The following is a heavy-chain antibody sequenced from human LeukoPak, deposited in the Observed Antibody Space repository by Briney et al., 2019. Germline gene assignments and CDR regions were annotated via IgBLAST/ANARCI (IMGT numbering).Heavy chain of an antibody. V-gene: IGHV3-23*01. CDR2: VSGSGGTT. Sequence: GGSLRLSCAASGFTLSSYAMSWVRQAPGKGLEWVSAVSGSGGTTYYADSVKGRFTISRDNAKNSLYLQMNSLRAEDTAVYYCARGGNLGDFWSGYYYYMDVWGKGTTVTVSS. CDR3: ARGGNLGDFWSGYYYYMDV. CDR1: GFTLSSYA. D-gene: IGHD3-3*01. J-gene: IGHJ6*03.